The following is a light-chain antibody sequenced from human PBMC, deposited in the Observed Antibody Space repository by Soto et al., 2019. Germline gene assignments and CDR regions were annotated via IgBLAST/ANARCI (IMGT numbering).Light chain of an antibody. Sequence: DIQMTQYPSSVAAAVGDRVTITCRASQGISQWLAWYQHKPGTAPKLLIFGAFSLQRGVPSRFAGSGSGTAFTLTIKRLQPEDVATDYCQQFSTFPRPFRQRTKVGI. CDR2: GAF. CDR1: QGISQW. J-gene: IGKJ1*01. CDR3: QQFSTFPRP. V-gene: IGKV1-12*01.